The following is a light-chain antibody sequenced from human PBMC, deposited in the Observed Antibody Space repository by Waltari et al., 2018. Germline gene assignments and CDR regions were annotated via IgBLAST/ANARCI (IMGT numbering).Light chain of an antibody. J-gene: IGLJ2*01. CDR2: SST. CDR1: NSNIGSNV. V-gene: IGLV1-44*01. CDR3: ATWDDRLTGVV. Sequence: QSALTRPPSASGTPGQTVTIFCSGGNSNIGSNVVNWYQQVPGTAPKLLIYSSTYRPSGVPDRFSGSKSGTSASLAISGLQSDDEGDYYCATWDDRLTGVVFGGGTKVTVL.